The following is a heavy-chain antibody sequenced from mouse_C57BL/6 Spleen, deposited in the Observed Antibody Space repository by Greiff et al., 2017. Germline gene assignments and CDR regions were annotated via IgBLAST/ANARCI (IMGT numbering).Heavy chain of an antibody. D-gene: IGHD2-2*01. CDR1: GYTFTSYW. J-gene: IGHJ2*01. V-gene: IGHV1-72*01. CDR2: IDPNSGGT. CDR3: ARSRGLEGYFDY. Sequence: VKLQQPGAELVKPGASVKLSCKASGYTFTSYWMHWVKQRPGRGLEWLGRIDPNSGGTKYNEKFKSKATLTVDKPSSTAYMQLSSLTSEDSAVYYCARSRGLEGYFDYWGQGTTLTVSS.